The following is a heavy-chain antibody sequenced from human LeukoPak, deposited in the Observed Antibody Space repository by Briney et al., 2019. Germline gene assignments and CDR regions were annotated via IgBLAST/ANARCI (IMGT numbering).Heavy chain of an antibody. J-gene: IGHJ4*02. V-gene: IGHV4-59*08. CDR3: ARLPLRSHFDY. CDR1: GGSISSYY. CDR2: IYYTGTT. Sequence: SETLSLTCTVSGGSISSYYWSWIRQPPGKGVEWIGYIYYTGTTNYNPSLKSRVTISVDTSKKQLSLKLSSVTAADTAVYYCARLPLRSHFDYWGQGTLVTVSS.